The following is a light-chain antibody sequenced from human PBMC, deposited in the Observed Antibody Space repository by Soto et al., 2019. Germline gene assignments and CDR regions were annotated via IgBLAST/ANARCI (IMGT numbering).Light chain of an antibody. V-gene: IGKV3-20*01. Sequence: EIMLTQSPGTLSLSPGERATLSCRASQSIANNDLAWYQQKPGQTPRLLIYGASSRATCISDRFSGSGSGTDFTLTISRLEPEDFAVYYCQQYGSSPALTFGGGTKVEIK. CDR1: QSIANND. J-gene: IGKJ4*01. CDR3: QQYGSSPALT. CDR2: GAS.